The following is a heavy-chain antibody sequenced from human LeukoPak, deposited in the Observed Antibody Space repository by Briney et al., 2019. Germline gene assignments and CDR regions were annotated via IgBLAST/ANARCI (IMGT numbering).Heavy chain of an antibody. Sequence: GASVKVSCKASGGTFSSYAISWVRQAPGQGLEWMGGIIPIFGTANYAQKFQGRVTITADKSTSTAYMELSSLRSEDTAVYYCARGGDYYDSSGYFDYWGQGTLVTVSS. CDR2: IIPIFGTA. J-gene: IGHJ4*02. D-gene: IGHD3-22*01. CDR3: ARGGDYYDSSGYFDY. CDR1: GGTFSSYA. V-gene: IGHV1-69*06.